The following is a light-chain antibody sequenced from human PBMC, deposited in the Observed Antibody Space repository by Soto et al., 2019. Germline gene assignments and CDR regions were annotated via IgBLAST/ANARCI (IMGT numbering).Light chain of an antibody. J-gene: IGKJ1*01. CDR2: GAS. Sequence: EIGLTQSPGTLSLSPGERATLSCRASQSVSSSYLAWYQQKPGQAPRLLIYGASSRATGIADRFSGSGSGTDFTLTISRLEPEDFAVYYCQQYGSSPPTFGQGTKVEIK. CDR1: QSVSSSY. CDR3: QQYGSSPPT. V-gene: IGKV3-20*01.